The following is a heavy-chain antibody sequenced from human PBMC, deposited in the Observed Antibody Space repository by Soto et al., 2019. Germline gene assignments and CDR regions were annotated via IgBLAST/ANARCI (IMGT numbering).Heavy chain of an antibody. Sequence: ASVKVSCKASGYTFTSYGISWVRQAPGQGLEWMGWISAYNGNTNYAQQLQGRVTMTTDTSTSTAYMELRSLRSDDTAVYYCARDRKIYYDSSGYSFDYWGQGTLVTVSS. CDR1: GYTFTSYG. D-gene: IGHD3-22*01. V-gene: IGHV1-18*04. CDR3: ARDRKIYYDSSGYSFDY. CDR2: ISAYNGNT. J-gene: IGHJ4*02.